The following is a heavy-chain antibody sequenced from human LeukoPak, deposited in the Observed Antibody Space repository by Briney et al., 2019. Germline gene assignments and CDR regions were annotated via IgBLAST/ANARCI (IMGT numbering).Heavy chain of an antibody. CDR3: AKGVDRGSSWLRGWYFDL. CDR2: ISGSGGST. Sequence: PGGSLRLSCAASGFTFSSYAMSWVRQAPGKGLEWVSAISGSGGSTYYADSVKGRFTISRDNSKNTLYLQMNSLRAEDTAVYYCAKGVDRGSSWLRGWYFDLWGRGTLVTVSS. CDR1: GFTFSSYA. D-gene: IGHD6-13*01. V-gene: IGHV3-23*01. J-gene: IGHJ2*01.